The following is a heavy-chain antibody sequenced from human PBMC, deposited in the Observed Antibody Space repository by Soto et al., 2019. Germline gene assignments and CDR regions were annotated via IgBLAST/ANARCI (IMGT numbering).Heavy chain of an antibody. CDR2: ISKDGSHK. J-gene: IGHJ4*02. Sequence: SLRLACASSWVSVNRYAIHWVRQAPGKGLEWVAVISKDGSHKYYLESVKGRFTISRDNSKNILSLHMNSLTNEDTAVYYCARSRCGAVADSFDFWGQGTLVTVSS. V-gene: IGHV3-30*04. D-gene: IGHD2-21*01. CDR1: WVSVNRYA. CDR3: ARSRCGAVADSFDF.